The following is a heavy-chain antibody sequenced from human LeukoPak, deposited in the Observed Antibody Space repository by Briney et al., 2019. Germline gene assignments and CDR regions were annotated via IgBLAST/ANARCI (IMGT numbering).Heavy chain of an antibody. Sequence: ASVKVSCKASGYTFTGYYMHWVRQAPGQGLEWMGWINPNSGGTNYAQKLQGRVTMTTDISKSTAYMELRSLRSDDTAVYYCARAIGCSSTSCYTYYYYGMDVWGQGTTVTVSS. CDR3: ARAIGCSSTSCYTYYYYGMDV. CDR1: GYTFTGYY. J-gene: IGHJ6*02. CDR2: INPNSGGT. V-gene: IGHV1-2*02. D-gene: IGHD2-2*02.